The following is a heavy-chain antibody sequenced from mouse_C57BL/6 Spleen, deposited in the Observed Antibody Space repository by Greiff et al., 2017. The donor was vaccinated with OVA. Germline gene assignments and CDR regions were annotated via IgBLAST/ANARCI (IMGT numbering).Heavy chain of an antibody. D-gene: IGHD2-3*01. CDR3: ARREWLLRDDY. J-gene: IGHJ2*01. CDR1: GYTFTSYW. Sequence: QVQLQQPGAELVKPGASVKLSCKASGYTFTSYWMHWVKQRPGQGLEWIGMIHPNSGSTNYNEKFKSKATLTVDKSSSTAYMQLSSLTSEDSAVYYCARREWLLRDDYWGQGTTLTVSS. CDR2: IHPNSGST. V-gene: IGHV1-64*01.